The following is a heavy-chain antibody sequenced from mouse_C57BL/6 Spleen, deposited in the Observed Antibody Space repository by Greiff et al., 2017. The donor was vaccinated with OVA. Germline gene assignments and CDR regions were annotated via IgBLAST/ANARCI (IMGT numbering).Heavy chain of an antibody. CDR3: AREGGLRRGYAMDY. D-gene: IGHD2-4*01. Sequence: VKLMESGAELVRPGASVKLSCKASGYTFTDYYINWVKQRPGQGLEWIARIYPGSGNTYYNEKFKGKATLTAEKSSSTAYMQLSSLTSEDSAVYFCAREGGLRRGYAMDYWGQGTSVTVSS. J-gene: IGHJ4*01. V-gene: IGHV1-76*01. CDR2: IYPGSGNT. CDR1: GYTFTDYY.